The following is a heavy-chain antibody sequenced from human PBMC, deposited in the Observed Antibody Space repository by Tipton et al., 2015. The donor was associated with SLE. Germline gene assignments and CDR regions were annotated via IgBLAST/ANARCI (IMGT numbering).Heavy chain of an antibody. CDR2: ISGSGDIT. J-gene: IGHJ4*02. CDR1: GFTFTSSA. V-gene: IGHV3-23*01. CDR3: ARDSGSYYSDY. Sequence: SLRLSCAVSGFTFTSSAMSWVRQAPGKGLEWVSGISGSGDITNYADSVKGRFTISRDNAKNSLYLQMNSLRAEDTAVYYCARDSGSYYSDYWGQGTLVTVSS. D-gene: IGHD1-26*01.